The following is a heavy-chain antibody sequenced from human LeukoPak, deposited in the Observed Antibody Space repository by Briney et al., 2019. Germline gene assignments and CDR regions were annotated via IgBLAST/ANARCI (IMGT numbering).Heavy chain of an antibody. Sequence: GESLKISCKGSGYTFINYWIGWVRHMPGKGLQWLGIIYPGDSDTKYSPSFQGQVTFSVDKSISTAYLHWSSLKASDTAMYYCVRHDSSSPDYWGQGTLVTVSS. V-gene: IGHV5-51*01. CDR3: VRHDSSSPDY. D-gene: IGHD6-13*01. J-gene: IGHJ4*02. CDR1: GYTFINYW. CDR2: IYPGDSDT.